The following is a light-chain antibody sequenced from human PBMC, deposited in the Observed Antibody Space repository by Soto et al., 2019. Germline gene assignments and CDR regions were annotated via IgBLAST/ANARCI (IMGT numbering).Light chain of an antibody. CDR3: QQANSFPIT. Sequence: DIQMTQSPSSVSASVGDRVTITCRASQGIGSWLAWYQQKPGKAPKLLIYAASSLPSGDPSRFSGGGSGTDFTLTISSLQPEDFATYYCQQANSFPITFGQGTHLEIK. V-gene: IGKV1-12*01. CDR2: AAS. CDR1: QGIGSW. J-gene: IGKJ5*01.